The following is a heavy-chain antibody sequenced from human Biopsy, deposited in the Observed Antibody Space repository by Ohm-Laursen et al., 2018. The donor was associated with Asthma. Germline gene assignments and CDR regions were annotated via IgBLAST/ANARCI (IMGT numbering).Heavy chain of an antibody. CDR2: IYYSGST. J-gene: IGHJ5*02. CDR3: ARGRITMIGGWFDP. D-gene: IGHD3-22*01. CDR1: GVSISSYY. V-gene: IGHV4-59*01. Sequence: TLSLTCTVSGVSISSYYWSWIRQPPGKGLEWIGYIYYSGSTTYNPSLKSRVTISVDTSKNQFSLKLSSVTAAATAVYYCARGRITMIGGWFDPWGQGTLVTVSS.